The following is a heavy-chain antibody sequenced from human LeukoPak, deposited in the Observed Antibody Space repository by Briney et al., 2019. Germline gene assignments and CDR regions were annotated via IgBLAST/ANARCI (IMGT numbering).Heavy chain of an antibody. CDR3: AKVSGTTVTPSSFDY. V-gene: IGHV3-9*01. Sequence: PGRSLRLSCAASGFTFDDYAMHWVRQAPGKGLEWVSGISWNSGSIGYADSVKGRFTISRDNAKNSLYLQMNSLRAEDTALYYCAKVSGTTVTPSSFDYWGQGTLVTVSS. J-gene: IGHJ4*02. D-gene: IGHD4-17*01. CDR1: GFTFDDYA. CDR2: ISWNSGSI.